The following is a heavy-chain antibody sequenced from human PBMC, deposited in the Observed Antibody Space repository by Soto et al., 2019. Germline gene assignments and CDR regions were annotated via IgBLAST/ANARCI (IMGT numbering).Heavy chain of an antibody. CDR1: GDSVSSNSAA. D-gene: IGHD6-13*01. V-gene: IGHV6-1*01. CDR2: TYYRSKWYN. Sequence: SQTLSLTCAISGDSVSSNSAAWNWIRQSPSRGLEWLGRTYYRSKWYNDYAVSVKSRITINPDTSKNQFSLQLNSVTPEDAAVYYCAREGRVAAAGTSFWFDPWGQGTLVTVS. CDR3: AREGRVAAAGTSFWFDP. J-gene: IGHJ5*02.